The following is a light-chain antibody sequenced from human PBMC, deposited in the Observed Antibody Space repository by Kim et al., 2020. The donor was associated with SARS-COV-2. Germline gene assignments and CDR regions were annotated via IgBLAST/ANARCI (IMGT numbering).Light chain of an antibody. CDR3: MQALQNPYT. CDR2: LGS. J-gene: IGKJ2*01. Sequence: DIVMTQSPLSLPVTPGEPAPISCRSSQSLLHSNGYNYLDWYLQKPGQSPQLLIYLGSNRASGVPDRFSGSGSGTDFTLKISRVEAEDVGVYYCMQALQNPYTFGQGTKLEI. CDR1: QSLLHSNGYNY. V-gene: IGKV2-28*01.